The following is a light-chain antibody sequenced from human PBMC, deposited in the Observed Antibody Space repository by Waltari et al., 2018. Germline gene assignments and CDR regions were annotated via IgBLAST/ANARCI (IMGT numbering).Light chain of an antibody. Sequence: TCRASQGVIHHLAWYQQKPGKAPKLLIYITSTLQSGVPSRFSGSGSGTDFTLTIDGLQSEDFATYYCLQYDSYPWTFGQGTKVEIK. V-gene: IGKV1-8*01. CDR3: LQYDSYPWT. J-gene: IGKJ1*01. CDR2: ITS. CDR1: QGVIHH.